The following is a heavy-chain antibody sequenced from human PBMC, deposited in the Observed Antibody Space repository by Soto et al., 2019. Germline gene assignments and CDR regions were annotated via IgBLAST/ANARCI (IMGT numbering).Heavy chain of an antibody. CDR3: AKVGGTGTTGCYYGMDV. J-gene: IGHJ6*02. CDR1: GFTFSNYG. V-gene: IGHV3-30*18. Sequence: QVQLVESGGDVVQPGRSLRLSCAASGFTFSNYGVHWVRQAPGKGLEWVTFISFDGNKKYYGDSVKGRFTISRDNSKNTLSLQMSSLRPEDTAVYYCAKVGGTGTTGCYYGMDVWGQGTTVTVSS. D-gene: IGHD1-7*01. CDR2: ISFDGNKK.